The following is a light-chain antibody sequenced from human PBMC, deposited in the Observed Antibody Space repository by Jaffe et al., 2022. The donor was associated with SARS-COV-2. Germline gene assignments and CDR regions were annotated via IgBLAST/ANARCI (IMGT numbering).Light chain of an antibody. J-gene: IGKJ1*01. CDR3: QQYYTYPRT. Sequence: DIVMTQSPDSLAVSLGERATMNCKSSQSVLSSSNNENYLAWFQQKPGQPLKMLIYWASTRESGVPDRFSGSGSGTDFTLTISSLQAEDVAVYYCQQYYTYPRTFGQGTKVEVK. CDR1: QSVLSSSNNENY. CDR2: WAS. V-gene: IGKV4-1*01.